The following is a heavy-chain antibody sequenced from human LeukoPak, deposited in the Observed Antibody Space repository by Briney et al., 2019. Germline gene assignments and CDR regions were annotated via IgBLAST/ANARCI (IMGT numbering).Heavy chain of an antibody. J-gene: IGHJ6*02. Sequence: GGSLRLSCAASGFTFSSYAMSWVRQAPGKGLEWVSAISGSGGSTYYADSVKGRFTISRDNAKNTLYLQMNSLRAEDTAVYYCARDWGRTVTTDYYYGMDVWGQGTTVTVSS. D-gene: IGHD4-11*01. CDR3: ARDWGRTVTTDYYYGMDV. CDR1: GFTFSSYA. V-gene: IGHV3-23*01. CDR2: ISGSGGST.